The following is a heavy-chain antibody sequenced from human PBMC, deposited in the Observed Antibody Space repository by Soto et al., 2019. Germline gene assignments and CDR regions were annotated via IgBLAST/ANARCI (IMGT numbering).Heavy chain of an antibody. D-gene: IGHD6-19*01. J-gene: IGHJ2*01. CDR1: GLTFSPFW. Sequence: EVQLVESGGGLVQPGASLRLSCTASGLTFSPFWMSWVRQAPGKGLEWVANIKQDGSEKNYVGSVKGRFTVSRDNAENSVYLQMNSLRAEDTAVYYCAKHHDYSSPGNFFDLWGRGTLVTVSS. CDR2: IKQDGSEK. CDR3: AKHHDYSSPGNFFDL. V-gene: IGHV3-7*01.